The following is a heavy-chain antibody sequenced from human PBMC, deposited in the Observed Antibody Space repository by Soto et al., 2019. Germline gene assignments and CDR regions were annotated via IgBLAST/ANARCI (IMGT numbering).Heavy chain of an antibody. V-gene: IGHV1-8*01. CDR3: ASTCIDCSGGSCYKCDAFDI. CDR2: MNPNSGNT. CDR1: GYTFPSYD. D-gene: IGHD2-15*01. J-gene: IGHJ3*02. Sequence: ASVKVSCKASGYTFPSYDVNWVRQATGQGLEWMGWMNPNSGNTGYAQKFQGRVTMTRNTSISTAYMELSSLRSEDTAVYYCASTCIDCSGGSCYKCDAFDIWGQGTMVTVSS.